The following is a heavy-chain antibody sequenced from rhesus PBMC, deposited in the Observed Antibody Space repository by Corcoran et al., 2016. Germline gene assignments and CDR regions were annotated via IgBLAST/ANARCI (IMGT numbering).Heavy chain of an antibody. D-gene: IGHD2-15*01. CDR2: INPYNGNT. V-gene: IGHV1S2*01. CDR1: GYTFTDYY. J-gene: IGHJ3*01. CDR3: ARGYCSSTYCSLSAFDF. Sequence: QVQLVQSGAEVKKPGSSVKVSCKASGYTFTDYYMHWLRQAPRQGLEWMGWINPYNGNTKYAQKFQGRVTMTRDTSTSTAYMELSSLRSEDTAVYYCARGYCSSTYCSLSAFDFWGQGLRVTVSS.